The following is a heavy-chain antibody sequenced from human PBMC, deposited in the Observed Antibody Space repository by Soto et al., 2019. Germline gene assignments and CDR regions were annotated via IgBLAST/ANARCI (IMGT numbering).Heavy chain of an antibody. CDR3: AHRFDWYYFNY. CDR1: GFSLSTTEVG. CDR2: IYWDDDK. D-gene: IGHD3-9*01. J-gene: IGHJ4*02. Sequence: GSGPTLVNPPQTLTLTCTFSGFSLSTTEVGVGWFRQPPGKALEWLALIYWDDDKRYSPSLKSRLTITKDTSKNRVVLTMTNMDPVDTATYYCAHRFDWYYFNYWGQGTLVTVSS. V-gene: IGHV2-5*02.